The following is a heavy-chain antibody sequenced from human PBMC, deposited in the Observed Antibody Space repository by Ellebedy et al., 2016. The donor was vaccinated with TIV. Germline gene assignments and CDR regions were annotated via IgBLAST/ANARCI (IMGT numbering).Heavy chain of an antibody. CDR1: GGSFSGYY. Sequence: SETLSLXCAVYGGSFSGYYWSWIRQPPGKGLEWIGEINHSGSTNYNPSLKSRVTISVDTSKNQFSLKLNSVTAADTAVYYCARGVVNSSSRYYYYYYYMDVWGKGTTVTVSS. CDR3: ARGVVNSSSRYYYYYYYMDV. D-gene: IGHD6-6*01. J-gene: IGHJ6*03. CDR2: INHSGST. V-gene: IGHV4-34*01.